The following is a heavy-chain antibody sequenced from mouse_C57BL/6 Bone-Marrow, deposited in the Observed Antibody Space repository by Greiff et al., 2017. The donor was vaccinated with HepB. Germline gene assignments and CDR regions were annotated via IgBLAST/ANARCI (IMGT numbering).Heavy chain of an antibody. CDR2: ISDGGSYT. CDR1: GFTFSSYA. Sequence: EVQRVESGGGLVKPGGSLKLSCAASGFTFSSYAMSWVRQTPEKRLEWVATISDGGSYTYYPDNVKGRFTISRDNAKNNLYLQMSHLKSEDTAIYYCARDYPYYAMDYWGQGTSVTVSS. J-gene: IGHJ4*01. V-gene: IGHV5-4*01. CDR3: ARDYPYYAMDY.